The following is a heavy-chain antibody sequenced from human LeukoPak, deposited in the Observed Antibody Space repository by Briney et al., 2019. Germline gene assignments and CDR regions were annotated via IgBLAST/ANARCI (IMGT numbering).Heavy chain of an antibody. CDR3: ARNTPDFGTHQRFDP. CDR2: INPSGGST. CDR1: GYTFTSYY. J-gene: IGHJ5*02. V-gene: IGHV1-46*01. D-gene: IGHD3-10*01. Sequence: ASVKVSCKASGYTFTSYYMHWVRQAPGQGLEWMGIINPSGGSTSYAQKFQGRVTMTRDTSTSTVYMELSSLRSEDTAVYYCARNTPDFGTHQRFDPWGQGTLVTVSS.